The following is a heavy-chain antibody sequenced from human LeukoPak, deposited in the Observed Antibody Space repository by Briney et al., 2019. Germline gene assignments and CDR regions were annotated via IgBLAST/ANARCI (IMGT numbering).Heavy chain of an antibody. D-gene: IGHD2-15*01. J-gene: IGHJ6*02. Sequence: PGGSLRLSCAASGFTFSSCGMHWVRQAPGKGLEWVAVIWYDASNEYYADSVKGRFTISRDNSKNTLYLQMNSLRAEDTAVYYCARELGYCSGASCYFKYYGMDVWGQGTTVTVFS. CDR1: GFTFSSCG. CDR3: ARELGYCSGASCYFKYYGMDV. V-gene: IGHV3-33*01. CDR2: IWYDASNE.